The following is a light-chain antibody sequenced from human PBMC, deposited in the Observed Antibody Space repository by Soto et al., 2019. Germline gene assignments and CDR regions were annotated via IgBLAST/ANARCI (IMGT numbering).Light chain of an antibody. Sequence: DIQMTQSPSTLSASVGDRVSITCRASQSMSSYLAWYQQKPGQAPKLLIYDASTWESGVPARFSGSGSGTEFTLTISSLQPDDFAAYYCQQYKSFSPYTFGQGTRLEI. CDR1: QSMSSY. CDR3: QQYKSFSPYT. CDR2: DAS. V-gene: IGKV1-5*01. J-gene: IGKJ2*01.